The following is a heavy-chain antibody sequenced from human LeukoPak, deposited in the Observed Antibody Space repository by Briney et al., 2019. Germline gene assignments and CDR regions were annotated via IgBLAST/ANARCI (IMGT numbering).Heavy chain of an antibody. Sequence: PSETLSLTCTVSGGSISSYYWSWIRQPPGKGLEWIGYIYYSGSTNYNPSLKSRVTISVVTSKNQFSLKLSSVTAADTAVYYCARVRPVWGSYRHFDYWGQGTPVTVSS. CDR2: IYYSGST. D-gene: IGHD3-16*02. V-gene: IGHV4-59*01. CDR3: ARVRPVWGSYRHFDY. CDR1: GGSISSYY. J-gene: IGHJ4*02.